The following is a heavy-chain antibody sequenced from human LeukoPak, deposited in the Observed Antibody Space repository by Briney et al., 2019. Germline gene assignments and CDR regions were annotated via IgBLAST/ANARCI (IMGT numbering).Heavy chain of an antibody. CDR1: GFTSSTYG. CDR2: IRFDGINK. CDR3: AKIGLGSSSWWYFDY. Sequence: PGGSLRLSCAASGFTSSTYGIHWVRQAPGKGLEWVALIRFDGINKFYADSVKGRFTVSRDNSKNTVHLQMSSLRAEDTAVYYCAKIGLGSSSWWYFDYWGQGALVTVSS. V-gene: IGHV3-30*02. D-gene: IGHD6-13*01. J-gene: IGHJ4*02.